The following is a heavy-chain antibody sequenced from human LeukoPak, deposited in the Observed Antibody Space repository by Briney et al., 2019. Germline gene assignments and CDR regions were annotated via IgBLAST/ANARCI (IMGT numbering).Heavy chain of an antibody. D-gene: IGHD3-10*01. J-gene: IGHJ6*02. CDR1: GFLFSSYD. CDR2: INGSGINT. Sequence: QAGGSLRLFCVASGFLFSSYDMIWVSQARRKGLEWVSTINGSGINTYYADSVKGRFTISGDNSKNTLYLQMNSLRVEDTAVYYCAKASVRGRPFYGMDVWGQGTTVAVSS. V-gene: IGHV3-23*01. CDR3: AKASVRGRPFYGMDV.